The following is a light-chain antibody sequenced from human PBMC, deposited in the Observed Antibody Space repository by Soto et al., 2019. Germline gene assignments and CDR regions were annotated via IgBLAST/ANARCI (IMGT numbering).Light chain of an antibody. J-gene: IGLJ2*01. CDR1: SSDVGGYNF. Sequence: QSALTQPASVSGSPGQSITMSCTGTSSDVGGYNFVSWYQQLPGKAPKLMIYDVSDRPSGVSNRFSGSKSGNTASLTISGLQAEDEDDYYCSSYTSSSTVVFGGGTKVTVL. CDR2: DVS. CDR3: SSYTSSSTVV. V-gene: IGLV2-14*01.